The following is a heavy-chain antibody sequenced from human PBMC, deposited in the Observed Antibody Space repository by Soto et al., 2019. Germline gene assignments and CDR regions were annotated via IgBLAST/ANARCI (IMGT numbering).Heavy chain of an antibody. V-gene: IGHV1-69*01. J-gene: IGHJ6*02. CDR3: ARPDEGSYHSNHHYYYAIDV. CDR2: IIPIFGST. D-gene: IGHD3-16*02. Sequence: QVQLVQSGAEVKKAGSSMQVYCRVSGGTFRRYAISWVRQAPGQGLEWMGGIIPIFGSTNIAQKFQHRVIISAGDSTSTAYMELTRLRPEDTAVYYFARPDEGSYHSNHHYYYAIDVWGQGTSVTVTS. CDR1: GGTFRRYA.